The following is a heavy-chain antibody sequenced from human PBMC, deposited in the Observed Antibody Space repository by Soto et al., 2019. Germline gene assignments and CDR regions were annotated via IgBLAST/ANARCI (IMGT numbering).Heavy chain of an antibody. CDR2: IWFDGSNK. CDR3: ARDRGYSGYDSPRYYYGMDV. Sequence: QVQLVESGGGVVQPGRSLRLSCAASGFTFSSHGMHWVRQSPGKGLEWVAVIWFDGSNKYYGDSVKGRFTISRDNSKNTLYLQMNSLRAEATAVYYCARDRGYSGYDSPRYYYGMDVWGQGTTVTVSS. D-gene: IGHD5-12*01. J-gene: IGHJ6*02. CDR1: GFTFSSHG. V-gene: IGHV3-33*01.